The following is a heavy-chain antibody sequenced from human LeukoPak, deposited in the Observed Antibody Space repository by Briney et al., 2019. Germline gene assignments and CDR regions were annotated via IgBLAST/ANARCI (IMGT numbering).Heavy chain of an antibody. Sequence: GGSLRLSCAASGFTFSSYSMNWVRQAPGKGLEWVAAISGSGGSTYYADSVKGRFTISRDNSKNTLYLQMNSLRAEDTAVYYCAKSHLWSWDAFDIWGQGTMVTVSS. CDR3: AKSHLWSWDAFDI. D-gene: IGHD4/OR15-4a*01. CDR1: GFTFSSYS. J-gene: IGHJ3*02. V-gene: IGHV3-23*01. CDR2: ISGSGGST.